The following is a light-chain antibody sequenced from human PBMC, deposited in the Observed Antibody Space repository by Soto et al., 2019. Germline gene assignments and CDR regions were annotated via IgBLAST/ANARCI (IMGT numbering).Light chain of an antibody. CDR2: AAS. V-gene: IGKV1-27*01. CDR3: HKYNSAPRT. CDR1: QSISNY. Sequence: DIQMTQSPSSLSASVGDRVTITCRASQSISNYLAWYQQKPGKVPNLLIYAASTLESAVPSRFSGSGSGTDFTLIISSLEPEDFATYYCHKYNSAPRTFGQGTKVEIK. J-gene: IGKJ1*01.